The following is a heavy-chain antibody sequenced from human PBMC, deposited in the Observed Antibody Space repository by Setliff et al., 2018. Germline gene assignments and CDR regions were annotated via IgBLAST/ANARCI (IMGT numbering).Heavy chain of an antibody. CDR2: ISSSGSTI. CDR1: GFTFSDYA. V-gene: IGHV3-11*01. D-gene: IGHD5-18*01. J-gene: IGHJ6*03. Sequence: PGGSLRLSCAASGFTFSDYAMNWVRQAPGKGLEWVSYISSSGSTIYYADSVKGRFTISRDNSENTLYLQMDSLRVEDTAVYYCARHSSDYYIDVWGKGTTVTVSS. CDR3: ARHSSDYYIDV.